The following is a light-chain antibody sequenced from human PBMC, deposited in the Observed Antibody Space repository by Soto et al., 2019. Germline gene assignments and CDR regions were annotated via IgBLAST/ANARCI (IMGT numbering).Light chain of an antibody. CDR3: QQRYSTPPDT. CDR2: TAS. Sequence: DIQMTQSPSSLSASVGDRVTITCRASQSISSSLNWYQQKPGKAPKLLIYTASSLQTGVPSRFSGSGSGTDFTLTISSLQPEDSATYYCQQRYSTPPDTFGQGTKLEIK. J-gene: IGKJ2*01. V-gene: IGKV1-39*01. CDR1: QSISSS.